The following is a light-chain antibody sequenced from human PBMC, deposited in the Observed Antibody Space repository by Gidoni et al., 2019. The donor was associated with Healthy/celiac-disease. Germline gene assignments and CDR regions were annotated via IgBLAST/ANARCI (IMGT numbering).Light chain of an antibody. Sequence: EMVFTRPPAPLSLSPGERATLPCRASQSVSSSYLAWYQQKPGQAPRLLTYGASSRATGIPDRFSGSGSGTDFTLTISRLEPEDFAVYYCQQYGSSPPVTFGQGTKLEIK. CDR2: GAS. V-gene: IGKV3-20*01. CDR3: QQYGSSPPVT. J-gene: IGKJ2*01. CDR1: QSVSSSY.